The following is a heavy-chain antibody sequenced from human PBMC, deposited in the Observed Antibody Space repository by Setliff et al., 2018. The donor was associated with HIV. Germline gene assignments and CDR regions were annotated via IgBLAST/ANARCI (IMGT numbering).Heavy chain of an antibody. CDR1: GFTFISSA. D-gene: IGHD3-22*01. V-gene: IGHV1-58*02. CDR2: IVVGSGNT. CDR3: AARPGVDSSAYYDYYYMDV. Sequence: ASVKVSCKASGFTFISSAMQWVRQARGRRLEWIGWIVVGSGNTNYVRKFQERVTITRDMSTRTTYMELSNLRSEDTAVYYCAARPGVDSSAYYDYYYMDVWGKGTTVTVSS. J-gene: IGHJ6*03.